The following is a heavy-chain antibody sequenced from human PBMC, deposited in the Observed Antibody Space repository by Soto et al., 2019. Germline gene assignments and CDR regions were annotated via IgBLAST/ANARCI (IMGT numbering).Heavy chain of an antibody. Sequence: QVQLVESGGGVVQPGRSLRLSCAASGFTFSSYGMHWVRQAPGKGLEWVAVISYDGSNKYYADSVKGRFTISRDNSKNTLDLQMNSLRAEEKAVYYCAKDLVAAAGTEYFQHWGQGTLVTVSS. D-gene: IGHD6-13*01. V-gene: IGHV3-30*18. CDR1: GFTFSSYG. CDR2: ISYDGSNK. CDR3: AKDLVAAAGTEYFQH. J-gene: IGHJ1*01.